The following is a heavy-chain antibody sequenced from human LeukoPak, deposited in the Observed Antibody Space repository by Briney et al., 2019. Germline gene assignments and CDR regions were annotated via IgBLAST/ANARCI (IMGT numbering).Heavy chain of an antibody. CDR2: INHSGST. CDR3: ARIDGYCSSTSCQSRPYYFDY. D-gene: IGHD2-2*01. CDR1: GGSFSGYY. V-gene: IGHV4-34*01. Sequence: SETLSLTCAVYGGSFSGYYWSWIRQPPGKGLEWIGEINHSGSTNYNPSLKSRVTISVDTSKNQFSLKLSSVTAADTAVYYCARIDGYCSSTSCQSRPYYFDYWGQGTLVTVSS. J-gene: IGHJ4*02.